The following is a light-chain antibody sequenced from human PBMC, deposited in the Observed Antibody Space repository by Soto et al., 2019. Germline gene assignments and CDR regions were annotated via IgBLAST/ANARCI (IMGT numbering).Light chain of an antibody. V-gene: IGKV1-39*01. CDR1: QTISTY. CDR2: DAS. CDR3: QQTYSNFVS. Sequence: DIQMTQSPSSLSASVGDRVTITCRSSQTISTYLQWFHQKAGKAPNLLIYDASSLQTGVPSRFSGSGSGTAFTLTISSLQPEDFGTYYCQQTYSNFVSFGGGTRVEMK. J-gene: IGKJ4*01.